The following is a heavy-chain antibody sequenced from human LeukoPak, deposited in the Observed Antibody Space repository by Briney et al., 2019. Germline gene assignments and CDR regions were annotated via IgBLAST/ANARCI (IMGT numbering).Heavy chain of an antibody. CDR1: GFTFSSSW. D-gene: IGHD6-13*01. CDR3: TRDWGGVAAGIDY. V-gene: IGHV3-7*01. Sequence: GGSLRLSCAASGFTFSSSWMSWVRQAPGKGLEWVANIKTDGSEKYYVDSVKGRFTISRDNAKNSLSLQMNSLSAEDTAVYYCTRDWGGVAAGIDYWGQGTLVTVSS. J-gene: IGHJ4*02. CDR2: IKTDGSEK.